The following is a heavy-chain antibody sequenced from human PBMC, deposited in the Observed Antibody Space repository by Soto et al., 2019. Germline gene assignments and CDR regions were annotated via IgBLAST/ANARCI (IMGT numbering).Heavy chain of an antibody. CDR2: IIPIFGTA. V-gene: IGHV1-69*01. CDR1: GGTFSSYA. Sequence: QVQLVQSGAEVKKPGSSVKVSCKASGGTFSSYAISWVRQAPGQGLEWMGGIIPIFGTANYAQKFQGRVTITADESTSTAYMELSSLRSEDTAVYYCARATSSSSSPRNYYYYGMDVWGQGTTVTVSS. CDR3: ARATSSSSSPRNYYYYGMDV. D-gene: IGHD6-6*01. J-gene: IGHJ6*02.